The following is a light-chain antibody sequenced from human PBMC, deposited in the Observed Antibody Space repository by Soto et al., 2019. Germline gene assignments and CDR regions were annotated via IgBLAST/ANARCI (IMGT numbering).Light chain of an antibody. Sequence: QSVLTQPPSASGTPGQRVTISCSGTISNIGSNIVDWYQQHPGTAPKLLIYSNNQRPSGVPDRFSGSKSGTTASLAISGLQSEDEADYYCAAWEASLNGVVFGRGTKVTVL. J-gene: IGLJ2*01. CDR3: AAWEASLNGVV. CDR1: ISNIGSNI. CDR2: SNN. V-gene: IGLV1-44*01.